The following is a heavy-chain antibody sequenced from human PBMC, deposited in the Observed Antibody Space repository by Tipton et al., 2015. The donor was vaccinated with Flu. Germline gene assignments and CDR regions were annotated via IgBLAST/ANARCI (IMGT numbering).Heavy chain of an antibody. V-gene: IGHV4-59*11. Sequence: TPSLTCTVSGGSISSHYWSWIRQPPGKGLEWIGYIYYSGSTSYNPSLKSRVTISVDTSKNQFSLKLSSVTAADTAVYYCAREWGDAFDIWGQGTMVTVSS. CDR3: AREWGDAFDI. D-gene: IGHD3-16*01. J-gene: IGHJ3*02. CDR1: GGSISSHY. CDR2: IYYSGST.